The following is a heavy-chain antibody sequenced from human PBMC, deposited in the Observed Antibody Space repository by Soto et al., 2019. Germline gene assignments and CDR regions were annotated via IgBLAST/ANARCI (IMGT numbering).Heavy chain of an antibody. Sequence: LRLSCAASGFPLRTYDMHWVRQATGKGLEWVSGIGTAGDTYYPGSVKGRFTISRENAKNSLYLQMNSLRAGDTAVYYCARCAWTTVTTCVFDIWGPGTMVTV. V-gene: IGHV3-13*01. D-gene: IGHD4-17*01. CDR2: IGTAGDT. CDR3: ARCAWTTVTTCVFDI. CDR1: GFPLRTYD. J-gene: IGHJ3*02.